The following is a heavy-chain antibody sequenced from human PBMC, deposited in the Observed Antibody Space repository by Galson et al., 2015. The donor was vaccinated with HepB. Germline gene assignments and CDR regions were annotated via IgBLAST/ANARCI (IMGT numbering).Heavy chain of an antibody. CDR2: IYWDDDK. Sequence: PALVKPTQTLTLTCFFSGFSLKNSGVGVGVGWFRQTPGKAPEWLALIYWDDDKRYSPSLKSRLMITTDSSKNQVVLTMAAMAPLDTATYYCAHRRGRGLFDSWGQGTLVTVSS. V-gene: IGHV2-5*02. J-gene: IGHJ4*02. CDR3: AHRRGRGLFDS. CDR1: GFSLKNSGVGVG. D-gene: IGHD2-15*01.